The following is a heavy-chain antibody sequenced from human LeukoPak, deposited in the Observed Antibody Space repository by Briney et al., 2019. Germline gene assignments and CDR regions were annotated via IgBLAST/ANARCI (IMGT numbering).Heavy chain of an antibody. D-gene: IGHD2-2*01. CDR3: TRQGPGYCGSTSCYGVDY. J-gene: IGHJ4*02. V-gene: IGHV7-4-1*02. CDR1: GYTFTSCA. Sequence: ASVKVSCKASGYTFTSCAINWVRQAPGQGLEWMGWINTNTGNPTYAQGFTGRFVFSLDTSVSTAYLQISSLKAEDTAVYYCTRQGPGYCGSTSCYGVDYWGQGTLVTVSS. CDR2: INTNTGNP.